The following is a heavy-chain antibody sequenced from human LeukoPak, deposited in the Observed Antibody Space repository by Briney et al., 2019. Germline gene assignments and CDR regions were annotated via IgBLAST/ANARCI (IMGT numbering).Heavy chain of an antibody. CDR1: GGTFSSYA. CDR3: ATPTGNYAFDI. V-gene: IGHV1-69*04. Sequence: GASVKVSCKASGGTFSSYAISWVRQAPGQGLEWMGRIIPILGIANYAQKFQGRVTITADKSTSTAYMELSSLRSEDTAVYYCATPTGNYAFDIWGQGTMVTVSS. D-gene: IGHD1-1*01. CDR2: IIPILGIA. J-gene: IGHJ3*02.